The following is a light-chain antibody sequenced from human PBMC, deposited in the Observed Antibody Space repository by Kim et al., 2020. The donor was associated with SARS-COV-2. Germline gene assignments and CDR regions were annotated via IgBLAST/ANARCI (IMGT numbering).Light chain of an antibody. J-gene: IGKJ2*01. CDR3: QQYSSYST. CDR1: QSVSVW. V-gene: IGKV1-5*03. CDR2: RAS. Sequence: LSASGGDRVTIIGRASQSVSVWVAWYKKKPGKAPKLLISRASSLRSGVPSRFSGSGYGTEFSLTISSLQPEDFATYYWQQYSSYSTFGPGTKLEIK.